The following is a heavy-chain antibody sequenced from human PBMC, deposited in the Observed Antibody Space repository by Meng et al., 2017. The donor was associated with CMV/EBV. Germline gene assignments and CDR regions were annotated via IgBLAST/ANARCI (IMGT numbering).Heavy chain of an antibody. CDR1: GGSISSYY. D-gene: IGHD3-10*01. CDR3: ARKAFAYYYGSGNLKTRAFDI. V-gene: IGHV4-4*07. J-gene: IGHJ3*02. Sequence: GSLRLSCTVSGGSISSYYWSWIRQPAGKGLEWIGRIYTSGSTNYNPSLKSRVTMSVDTSKNQFSLKLSSVTAADTAVYYCARKAFAYYYGSGNLKTRAFDIWGQGTMVTVSS. CDR2: IYTSGST.